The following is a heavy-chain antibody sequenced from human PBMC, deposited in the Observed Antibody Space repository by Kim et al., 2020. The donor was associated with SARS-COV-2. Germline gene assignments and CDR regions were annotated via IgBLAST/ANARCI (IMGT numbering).Heavy chain of an antibody. D-gene: IGHD6-13*01. CDR1: GFTFDDYA. J-gene: IGHJ6*02. CDR3: AKGIAAAGMDV. Sequence: GGSLRLSCAASGFTFDDYAMHWVRQAPGKGLEWVSGISWNSGSIGYADSVKGRFTISRDNAKNSLYLQMNSLRAEDTALYYCAKGIAAAGMDVWGQGTTVTVSS. CDR2: ISWNSGSI. V-gene: IGHV3-9*01.